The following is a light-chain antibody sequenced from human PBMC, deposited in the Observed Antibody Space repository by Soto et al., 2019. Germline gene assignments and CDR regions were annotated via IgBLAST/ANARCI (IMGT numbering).Light chain of an antibody. CDR2: GAS. V-gene: IGKV3-15*01. J-gene: IGKJ2*01. CDR3: QQYNTWPPYT. Sequence: EIVMTQSPATLSVSPGERATLSCRASQSVSSNLAWYQQKPGQDPRLLIYGASTRATGIPARFSGSGSGTEFTLTISSLQSEDFAVYYCQQYNTWPPYTFGQGTKLEIK. CDR1: QSVSSN.